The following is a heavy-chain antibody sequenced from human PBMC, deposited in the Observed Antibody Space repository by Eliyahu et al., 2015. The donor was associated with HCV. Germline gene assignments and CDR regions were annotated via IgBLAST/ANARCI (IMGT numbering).Heavy chain of an antibody. D-gene: IGHD1-14*01. CDR1: GDSIISDF. V-gene: IGHV4-59*01. CDR2: IHSSGTT. Sequence: QVQLQESGPGLVKPSATLSLTCTVSGDSIISDFWSWFRQSPGRGLEWIAYIHSSGTTKYNPSLNSRATISIDTSKNQFSLSLTSVTAADTATYFCARDRPSPRIPDPKPRMDVWGQGTTVTVSS. CDR3: ARDRPSPRIPDPKPRMDV. J-gene: IGHJ6*02.